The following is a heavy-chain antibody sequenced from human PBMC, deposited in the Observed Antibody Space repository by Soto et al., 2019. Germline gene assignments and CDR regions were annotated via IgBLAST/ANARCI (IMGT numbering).Heavy chain of an antibody. D-gene: IGHD4-17*01. CDR3: ARDRIRLLY. CDR2: IKPDGSEN. J-gene: IGHJ4*02. Sequence: GGSLRLSCAASGFTFSSYWMSWVRQAPGKGLEWVANIKPDGSENYYVDSVKGRFTISRDSGKNSLSLQMNSLRAEDTAVYYCARDRIRLLYWGQGALVTVSS. CDR1: GFTFSSYW. V-gene: IGHV3-7*01.